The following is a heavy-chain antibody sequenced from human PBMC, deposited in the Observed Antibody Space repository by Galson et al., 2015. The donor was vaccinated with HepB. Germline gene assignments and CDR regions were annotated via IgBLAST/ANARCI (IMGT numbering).Heavy chain of an antibody. CDR2: ISSSSSTI. V-gene: IGHV3-48*02. CDR1: GFTFSSYS. CDR3: ARGGIWYSSSGYGMDV. D-gene: IGHD6-13*01. J-gene: IGHJ6*02. Sequence: SLRLSCAASGFTFSSYSMNWVRQAPGKGLEWVSYISSSSSTIYYADSVKGRFTISRDNAKNSLYLQMNSLRDEDTAVYYCARGGIWYSSSGYGMDVWGQGTTVTVSS.